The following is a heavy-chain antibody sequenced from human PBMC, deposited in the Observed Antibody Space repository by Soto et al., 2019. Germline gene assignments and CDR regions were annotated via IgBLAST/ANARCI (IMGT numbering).Heavy chain of an antibody. D-gene: IGHD3-10*01. CDR1: GYTFTSYG. CDR3: ARNGYGSGSYYNDDWFDP. V-gene: IGHV1-18*01. J-gene: IGHJ5*02. Sequence: ASVKVSCKASGYTFTSYGISWVRQAPGQGLEWMGWISAYNGNTNYAQKLQGRGTMTTDKSTSTAYMELRSLRSDDTAVYYCARNGYGSGSYYNDDWFDPWGQGTLVTVSS. CDR2: ISAYNGNT.